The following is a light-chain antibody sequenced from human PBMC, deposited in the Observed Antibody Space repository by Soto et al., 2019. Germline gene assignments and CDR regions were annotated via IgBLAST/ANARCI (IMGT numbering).Light chain of an antibody. V-gene: IGKV3-15*01. J-gene: IGKJ2*01. CDR2: DAS. CDR1: QSVSSN. Sequence: DIVMTQSPGTLSVSPGERATLSCRASQSVSSNLAWYQQKPGQAPRLLIYDASTRATGIPARFSCSGSGTDFTLSISSLQSEDFSVYFCQQYNTWPPYTFGQGTKLEI. CDR3: QQYNTWPPYT.